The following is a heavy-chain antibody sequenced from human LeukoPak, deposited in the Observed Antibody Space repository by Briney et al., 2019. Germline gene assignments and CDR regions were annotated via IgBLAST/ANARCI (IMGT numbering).Heavy chain of an antibody. J-gene: IGHJ2*01. V-gene: IGHV3-7*03. CDR1: GFRFISYW. CDR2: IKQDGSEK. CDR3: ARQPDYGDYVDWYFDL. Sequence: GGSLRLSCAASGFRFISYWMTWVRQAPEKGLEWVANIKQDGSEKYYVDSVKGRFTISRDNAKNSVYLRMNSLRAEDTAVYYCARQPDYGDYVDWYFDLWGRGTLVTVSS. D-gene: IGHD4-17*01.